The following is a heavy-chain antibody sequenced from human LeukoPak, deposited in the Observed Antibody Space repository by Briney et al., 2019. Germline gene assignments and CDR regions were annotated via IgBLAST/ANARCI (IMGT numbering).Heavy chain of an antibody. CDR2: IYTSGST. V-gene: IGHV4-4*07. J-gene: IGHJ5*02. Sequence: PSETLSLTCTVSGGSISSYYWSWIRQPAGKGLEWIGRIYTSGSTNYNPSLKSRVTMSVDTSKNQFSLKLSSVTAADTAVYYCAREGMWTTVTTFDPWGQGTLVNVSS. CDR3: AREGMWTTVTTFDP. CDR1: GGSISSYY. D-gene: IGHD4-17*01.